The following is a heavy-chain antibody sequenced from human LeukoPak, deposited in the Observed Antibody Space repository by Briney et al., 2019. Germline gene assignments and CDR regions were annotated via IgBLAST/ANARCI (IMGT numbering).Heavy chain of an antibody. J-gene: IGHJ4*02. CDR2: INPNSGGT. Sequence: ASVTVSCKASGYTFTGYYMHWVRQAPGQGLEWMGWINPNSGGTNYAQKFQGRVTMTRDTSINTAYMELSRLRSDDTAVYYCARRAGAYSHPYDYWGQGTLVTVSS. V-gene: IGHV1-2*02. CDR3: ARRAGAYSHPYDY. D-gene: IGHD4/OR15-4a*01. CDR1: GYTFTGYY.